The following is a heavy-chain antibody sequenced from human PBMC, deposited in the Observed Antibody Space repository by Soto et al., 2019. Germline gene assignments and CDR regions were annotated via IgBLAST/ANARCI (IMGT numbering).Heavy chain of an antibody. D-gene: IGHD3-3*01. V-gene: IGHV3-23*01. CDR1: GFTFSSYA. CDR2: ISGSGGST. Sequence: EVQLLESGGGLVQPGGSLRLSCAASGFTFSSYAMSWVRQAPGKGLEWVSAISGSGGSTYYADSVKGRFTISRDNSKNTLYLQMNSLRAEDTAVYYCAKDPSDFWSGLPIYYYYGTDVWGQGTTVTVSS. CDR3: AKDPSDFWSGLPIYYYYGTDV. J-gene: IGHJ6*02.